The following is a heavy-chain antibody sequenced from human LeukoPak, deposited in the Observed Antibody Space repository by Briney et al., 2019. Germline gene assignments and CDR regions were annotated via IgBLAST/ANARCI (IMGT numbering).Heavy chain of an antibody. CDR3: ARLTMVRGVIIDY. Sequence: ETLSLTCAVYGGSFSGYYWSWIRQPAGKGLEWIGRIYTSGSTNYNPSLKSRVTMPVDTSKNQFSLKLSSVTAADTAVYYCARLTMVRGVIIDYWGQGTLVTVSS. D-gene: IGHD3-10*01. V-gene: IGHV4-59*10. J-gene: IGHJ4*02. CDR1: GGSFSGYY. CDR2: IYTSGST.